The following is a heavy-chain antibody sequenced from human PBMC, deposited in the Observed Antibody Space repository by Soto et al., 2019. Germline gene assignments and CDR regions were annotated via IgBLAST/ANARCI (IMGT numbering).Heavy chain of an antibody. CDR2: ISGSDGRT. CDR3: AKVGGGKNYRALDY. J-gene: IGHJ4*02. V-gene: IGHV3-23*01. D-gene: IGHD3-16*01. CDR1: GPSFSTYG. Sequence: VQLLESGGGLEQPGGSLRLSCAASGPSFSTYGMSWVRQAPGKGLEWVSSISGSDGRTYYPDSVKGRFTISRDNSKNTLYLKMNSLRAEDTAVYYCAKVGGGKNYRALDYWGQGTLVTVSS.